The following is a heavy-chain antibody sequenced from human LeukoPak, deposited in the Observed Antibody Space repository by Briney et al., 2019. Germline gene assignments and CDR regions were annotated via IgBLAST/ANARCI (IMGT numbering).Heavy chain of an antibody. D-gene: IGHD4-23*01. V-gene: IGHV1-18*04. CDR2: ISAYNGNT. CDR1: GYTFTGYY. Sequence: ASVKVSCKASGYTFTGYYMHWVRQAPGQGLEWMGWISAYNGNTNYAQKLQGRVTMTTDTSTSTAYMELSSLRSEDTAVYYCARPPGGEAVTPGGFYYFGMDVWGQGTTVTVSS. CDR3: ARPPGGEAVTPGGFYYFGMDV. J-gene: IGHJ6*02.